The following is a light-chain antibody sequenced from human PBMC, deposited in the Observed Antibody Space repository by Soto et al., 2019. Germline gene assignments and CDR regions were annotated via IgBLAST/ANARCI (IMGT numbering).Light chain of an antibody. J-gene: IGKJ1*01. CDR1: QSVSSSY. Sequence: IVLTQSPGTLSFSPGERAALSGRASQSVSSSYLAWYQQKPGQAPRLLIYGASSRATGIPDRFSGSGSGTDFTLTISRLEPEDFAVYYCQQYGSSPQTFGQGTKVDIK. CDR3: QQYGSSPQT. V-gene: IGKV3-20*01. CDR2: GAS.